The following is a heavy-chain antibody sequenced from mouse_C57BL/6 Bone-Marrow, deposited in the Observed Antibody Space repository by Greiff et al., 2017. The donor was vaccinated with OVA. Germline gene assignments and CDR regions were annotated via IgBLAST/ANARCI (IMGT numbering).Heavy chain of an antibody. CDR2: IYPRSGNT. Sequence: VQLQQSGAELARPGASVKLSCKASGYTFTSYGISWVKQRTGQGLEWIGEIYPRSGNTYYNEKFKGKATLTADKSSSTAYMELRSLTSEDSAVYFCASSSYGWFAYWGQGTLVTVSA. J-gene: IGHJ3*01. V-gene: IGHV1-81*01. D-gene: IGHD1-1*01. CDR3: ASSSYGWFAY. CDR1: GYTFTSYG.